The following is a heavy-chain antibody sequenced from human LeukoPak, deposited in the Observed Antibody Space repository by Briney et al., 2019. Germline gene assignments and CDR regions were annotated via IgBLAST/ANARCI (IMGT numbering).Heavy chain of an antibody. CDR2: IYYSGST. D-gene: IGHD6-19*01. V-gene: IGHV4-39*07. CDR1: GGSISSSSYY. Sequence: PSETLSLTCTVSGGSISSSSYYWGWIRQPPGKGLEWIGSIYYSGSTYYNPSLKSRVTMSVDTSKNQFSLKLSSVTAADTAVYYCAREISVPGIAVAGSSGPDAFDIWGQGTMVTVSS. CDR3: AREISVPGIAVAGSSGPDAFDI. J-gene: IGHJ3*02.